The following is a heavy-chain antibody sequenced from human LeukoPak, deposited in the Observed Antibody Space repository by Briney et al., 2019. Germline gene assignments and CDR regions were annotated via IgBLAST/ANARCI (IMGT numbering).Heavy chain of an antibody. CDR1: GGSISSSSYY. J-gene: IGHJ5*02. Sequence: SETLSLTCTVSGGSISSSSYYWGWIRQPPGKGLEWIGRIYYSGSTYYNPSLKSRVTISVDTSKNQFSLKLSSVTAADTTVYSCARLRGSSWYFVGWFDPWGQGTLVIVSS. CDR2: IYYSGST. CDR3: ARLRGSSWYFVGWFDP. V-gene: IGHV4-39*01. D-gene: IGHD6-13*01.